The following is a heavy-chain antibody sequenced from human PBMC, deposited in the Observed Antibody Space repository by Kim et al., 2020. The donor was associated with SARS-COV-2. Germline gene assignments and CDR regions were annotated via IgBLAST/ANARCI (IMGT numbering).Heavy chain of an antibody. Sequence: ADAVKGRLTVSRDNSKNPLYLQMNSLRAEDTAVYYCATANGSSWSIGIMDVWGQGTTVTVSS. CDR3: ATANGSSWSIGIMDV. J-gene: IGHJ6*02. D-gene: IGHD6-13*01. V-gene: IGHV3-23*03.